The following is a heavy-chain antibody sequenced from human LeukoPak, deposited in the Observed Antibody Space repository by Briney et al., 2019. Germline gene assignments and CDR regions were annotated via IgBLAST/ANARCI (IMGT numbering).Heavy chain of an antibody. CDR2: ISAYNGNT. D-gene: IGHD3-10*01. Sequence: ASVKVSCKASGYTFTSYGVSWVRQAPGQGLKWMGWISAYNGNTNYAQKLQGRVTMTTDTSTSTAYMELRSLRSDDTAVYYCARGDYGSGSYRHSDYWGQGTLVTVSS. CDR1: GYTFTSYG. V-gene: IGHV1-18*04. J-gene: IGHJ4*02. CDR3: ARGDYGSGSYRHSDY.